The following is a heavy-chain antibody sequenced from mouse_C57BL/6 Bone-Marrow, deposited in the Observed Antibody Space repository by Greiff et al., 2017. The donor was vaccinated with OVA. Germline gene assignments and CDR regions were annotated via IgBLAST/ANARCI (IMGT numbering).Heavy chain of an antibody. CDR3: ARRNYYGSSYDAMDY. CDR2: IYPSDSET. V-gene: IGHV1-61*01. J-gene: IGHJ4*01. CDR1: GYTFTSYW. D-gene: IGHD1-1*01. Sequence: QVQLQQPGAELVRPGSSVKLSCKASGYTFTSYWMDWVKQRPGQGLEWIGNIYPSDSETHYNQKFKDKATLTVDKSSSTAYMQLSSLTSEDSAVYYCARRNYYGSSYDAMDYWGQGTSVTVSS.